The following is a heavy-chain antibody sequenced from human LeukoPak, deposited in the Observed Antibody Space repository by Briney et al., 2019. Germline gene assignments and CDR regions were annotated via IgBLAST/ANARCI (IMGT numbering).Heavy chain of an antibody. V-gene: IGHV3-74*01. CDR3: ARGYSGRDF. CDR1: GFTFSSYW. J-gene: IGHJ4*02. CDR2: INSDGSST. Sequence: GGSLRLSCAASGFTFSSYWMHWVRQAPGKGLVWVSRINSDGSSTRNADFVEGRFTISRDNAKNTLYLQMNSLRAEDTAVYYCARGYSGRDFWGQGTLVTVSS. D-gene: IGHD5-12*01.